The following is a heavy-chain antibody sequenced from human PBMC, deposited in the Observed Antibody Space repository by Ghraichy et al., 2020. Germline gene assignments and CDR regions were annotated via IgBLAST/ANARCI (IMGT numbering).Heavy chain of an antibody. J-gene: IGHJ3*01. Sequence: GGSLRLSCVASGFTVSNIYMAWVRHPPGQGLEWVSIIYSGGRTYYVDYVKGRFAISRDSSTNSLFLQMNSLRAEDTAVYYCVKPNYNWLGAFDSWGQGTMVTVSS. CDR1: GFTVSNIY. CDR2: IYSGGRT. D-gene: IGHD1-1*01. CDR3: VKPNYNWLGAFDS. V-gene: IGHV3-66*04.